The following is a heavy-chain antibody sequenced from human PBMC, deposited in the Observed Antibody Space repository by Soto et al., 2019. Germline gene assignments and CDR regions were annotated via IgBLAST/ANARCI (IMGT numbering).Heavy chain of an antibody. CDR2: ISWNSGNI. CDR1: GFTFDDYA. V-gene: IGHV3-9*01. D-gene: IGHD4-17*01. CDR3: VRSKGEYSYGTPFDY. Sequence: GGSLRLSCAASGFTFDDYAMYWVRQVLGKGLEWVSSISWNSGNIGYADSVKGRFTTSRDNAENSLYLQMNSLRPEDTALYYCVRSKGEYSYGTPFDYWGQGTLVTVSS. J-gene: IGHJ4*02.